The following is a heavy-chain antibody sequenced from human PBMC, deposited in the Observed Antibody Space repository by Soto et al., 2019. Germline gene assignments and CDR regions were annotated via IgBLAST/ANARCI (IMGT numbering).Heavy chain of an antibody. Sequence: NPSETLSLTCAVSGGSISSGGYSWSWIRQPPGKGLEWIGYIYHSGSTYYNPSLKSRVTISVDRSKNQFSLKLSSVTAADTAVYYCARSLITIFGVGRSWFDPWGQGTLVTVSS. CDR2: IYHSGST. CDR3: ARSLITIFGVGRSWFDP. D-gene: IGHD3-3*01. V-gene: IGHV4-30-2*01. CDR1: GGSISSGGYS. J-gene: IGHJ5*02.